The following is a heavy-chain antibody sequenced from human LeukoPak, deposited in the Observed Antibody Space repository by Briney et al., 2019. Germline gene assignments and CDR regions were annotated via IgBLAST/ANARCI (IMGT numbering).Heavy chain of an antibody. CDR3: ARRGYCSGSSCYGSDY. CDR2: IYPGDSDT. J-gene: IGHJ4*02. Sequence: GESLKISCKGSGYSCTNYWIGWVRQMPGKGLEWMGIIYPGDSDTRYSPSFQGQVTISADKSISTAYLQWSSLKASDSAMYYCARRGYCSGSSCYGSDYWGQGTLVTVSS. V-gene: IGHV5-51*01. D-gene: IGHD2-15*01. CDR1: GYSCTNYW.